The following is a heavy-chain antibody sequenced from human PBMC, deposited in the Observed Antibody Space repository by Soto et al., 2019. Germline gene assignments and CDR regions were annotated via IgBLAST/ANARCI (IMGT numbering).Heavy chain of an antibody. J-gene: IGHJ3*02. CDR1: GFTFSSYA. V-gene: IGHV3-30-3*01. D-gene: IGHD2-21*02. CDR2: ISYDGSNK. Sequence: GGSLRLSCAASGFTFSSYAMHWVRQAPGKGLEWVAVISYDGSNKYYADSVKGRFTISRDNSKNTLYLQMNSLRAEDTAVYYCARDRAFNSVVVTGGITNAFDIWGQGTMVTVSS. CDR3: ARDRAFNSVVVTGGITNAFDI.